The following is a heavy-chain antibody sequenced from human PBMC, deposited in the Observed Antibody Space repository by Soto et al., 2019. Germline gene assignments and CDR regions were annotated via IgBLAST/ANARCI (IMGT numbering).Heavy chain of an antibody. CDR2: ISGGGGST. V-gene: IGHV3-23*01. J-gene: IGHJ4*02. D-gene: IGHD2-15*01. CDR3: ARCSGGYCFPGFDY. Sequence: VQLLESGGGLEHPGGSLRLSCAVSGFTFSSYAMSWVRQAPGMGLEWVSAISGGGGSTYYADSVKGRFTISRDNSKNTLYLQMNSLRAEDTAVYYCARCSGGYCFPGFDYWGQGTLVTVSS. CDR1: GFTFSSYA.